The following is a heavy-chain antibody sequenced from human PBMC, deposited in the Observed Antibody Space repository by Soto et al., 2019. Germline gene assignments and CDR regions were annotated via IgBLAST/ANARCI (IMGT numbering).Heavy chain of an antibody. CDR2: ISSDGSNK. Sequence: PGGSLRLSCAASGFTFSDYTINWVRQAPGKGLEWVALISSDGSNKYYADSVKGRFTISRDTSRNTLYLQMNSLRAEDTAVYCCARDRKTYYDFWSGYLTGYWGQGTLVTVSS. CDR3: ARDRKTYYDFWSGYLTGY. D-gene: IGHD3-3*01. V-gene: IGHV3-30-3*01. J-gene: IGHJ4*02. CDR1: GFTFSDYT.